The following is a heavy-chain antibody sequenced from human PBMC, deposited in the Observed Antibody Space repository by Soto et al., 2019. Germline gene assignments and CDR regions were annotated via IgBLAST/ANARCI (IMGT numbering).Heavy chain of an antibody. J-gene: IGHJ4*02. V-gene: IGHV3-23*01. Sequence: PGGSLRLSCAASGFTFSSFWMHWVRQAPGEGLVWVSAISGSGGSTYYADSVKGRFTFSRDNSKNTLYLQMNSLRAEDTAVYYCAKDQYYDSSGYYSKSFFDYWGQGTLVTVSS. D-gene: IGHD3-22*01. CDR3: AKDQYYDSSGYYSKSFFDY. CDR1: GFTFSSFW. CDR2: ISGSGGST.